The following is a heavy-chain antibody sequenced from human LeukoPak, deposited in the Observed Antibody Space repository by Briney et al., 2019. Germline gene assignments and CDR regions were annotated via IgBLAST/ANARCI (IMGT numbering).Heavy chain of an antibody. J-gene: IGHJ4*02. CDR3: TRGDASGSY. Sequence: GRSLRLSCTASGFTYGDYAMSWVRQAPGKGLDRIGFIRSKTSGGTTEYAASVKGRFTILRDDSKSIAYLQINSLKTEDTAVYYCTRGDASGSYWGQGTLVTVSS. D-gene: IGHD1-26*01. CDR1: GFTYGDYA. CDR2: IRSKTSGGTT. V-gene: IGHV3-49*04.